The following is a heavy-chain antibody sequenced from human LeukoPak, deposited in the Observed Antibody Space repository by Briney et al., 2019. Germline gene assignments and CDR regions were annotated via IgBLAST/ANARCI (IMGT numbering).Heavy chain of an antibody. Sequence: GGSLRLSCAASGFTFGSFYMSWVRQAPGKGLEWLANIKHDGNEKYYVDSVKGRFTISRDNAENSLYLQMNDLRDEDTAVYYCGRDGVSAALDYWGQGTLVTVSS. CDR3: GRDGVSAALDY. D-gene: IGHD2-2*01. CDR2: IKHDGNEK. J-gene: IGHJ4*02. CDR1: GFTFGSFY. V-gene: IGHV3-7*01.